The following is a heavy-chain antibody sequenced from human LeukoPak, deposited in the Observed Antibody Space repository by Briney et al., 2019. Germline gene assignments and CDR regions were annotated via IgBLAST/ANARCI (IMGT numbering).Heavy chain of an antibody. CDR2: MYTSGST. V-gene: IGHV4-4*07. CDR3: ARDTGYYFGSGNYLYYFDY. D-gene: IGHD3-10*01. J-gene: IGHJ4*02. Sequence: SETLSLTCTVSGGSISSYYWSWIRQPAGKGLEWIGRMYTSGSTNYNPSLKSRVTMSVDTSKNQFSLKLSSVTAADTAVYYCARDTGYYFGSGNYLYYFDYWRQGTLVTVSS. CDR1: GGSISSYY.